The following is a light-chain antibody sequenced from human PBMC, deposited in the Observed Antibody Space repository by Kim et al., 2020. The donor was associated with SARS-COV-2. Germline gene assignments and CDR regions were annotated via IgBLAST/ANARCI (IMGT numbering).Light chain of an antibody. CDR3: QAWDSSTEV. CDR2: QDS. V-gene: IGLV3-1*01. Sequence: SVSPGQTASITCSGDKLGDKYACWYQQKPGHSPVLVIYQDSKRPSGIPERFSGSNSGNTATLTISGTQAMDEADYYCQAWDSSTEVFGTGTKVTVL. CDR1: KLGDKY. J-gene: IGLJ1*01.